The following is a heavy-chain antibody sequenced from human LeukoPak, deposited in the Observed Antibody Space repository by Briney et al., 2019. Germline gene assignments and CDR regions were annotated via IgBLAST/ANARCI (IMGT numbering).Heavy chain of an antibody. Sequence: PGGSLRLSCAVSGFTFSTYAMSWVRQAPGKGLEWVSGLTGGGGGTSYADSVKGRFTISRDNSKNTLYLLMNSLRAEDTAVYYCARQTRIALAGTTDYWGQGTLVTVSS. D-gene: IGHD6-19*01. CDR2: LTGGGGGT. CDR1: GFTFSTYA. J-gene: IGHJ4*02. V-gene: IGHV3-23*01. CDR3: ARQTRIALAGTTDY.